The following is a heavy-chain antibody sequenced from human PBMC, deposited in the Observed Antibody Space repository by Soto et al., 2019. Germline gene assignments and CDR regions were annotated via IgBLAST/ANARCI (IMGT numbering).Heavy chain of an antibody. CDR2: INAGNGNT. CDR3: ARDKSSGWSYYAFDI. J-gene: IGHJ3*02. D-gene: IGHD6-19*01. V-gene: IGHV1-3*01. Sequence: QVQLVQSGAEVKKPGASVKVSCKASGYTFTSYAMHWVRQAPGQRLEWMGWINAGNGNTKYSQKFQGRVTITRDTSASTAYMELSSLRSEDTAVYYCARDKSSGWSYYAFDIWGQGTMVTVSS. CDR1: GYTFTSYA.